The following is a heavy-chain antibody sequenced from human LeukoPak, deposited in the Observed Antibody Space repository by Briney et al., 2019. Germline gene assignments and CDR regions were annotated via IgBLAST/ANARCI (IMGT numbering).Heavy chain of an antibody. CDR1: GFTFSNYW. V-gene: IGHV3-7*03. J-gene: IGHJ2*01. D-gene: IGHD5-18*01. CDR2: INEDGSEK. Sequence: GGSLRLSCTASGFTFSNYWMMWVRQAPGKGLEWVANINEDGSEKYYADSVEGRFTISRDNAKNSLDLQMNSLRAEDTAVYYCAKDTASSWWYFDLWGRGTLVTVSS. CDR3: AKDTASSWWYFDL.